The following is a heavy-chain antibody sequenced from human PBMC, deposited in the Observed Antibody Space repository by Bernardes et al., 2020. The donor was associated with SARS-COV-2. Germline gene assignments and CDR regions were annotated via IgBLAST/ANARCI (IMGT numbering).Heavy chain of an antibody. V-gene: IGHV3-74*01. CDR1: GFTFSSSW. J-gene: IGHJ5*02. Sequence: LRLSCAASGFTFSSSWMHWFRHIPVKGLVWVSRITTSVSSTSYADSVKGRFTISRDNAKNTLFLQMNSLRAEDTAMYYCARDLGYCTNGVCSPWGQGTLVTVSS. CDR3: ARDLGYCTNGVCSP. D-gene: IGHD2-8*01. CDR2: ITTSVSST.